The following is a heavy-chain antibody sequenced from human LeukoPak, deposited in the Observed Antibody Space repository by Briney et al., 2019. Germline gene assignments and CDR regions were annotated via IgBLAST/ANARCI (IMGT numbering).Heavy chain of an antibody. CDR2: IYYSGST. CDR1: GGSISSYY. Sequence: SETLSLTCTVSGGSISSYYWSWIRQPPGKGLEWIGYIYYSGSTNYNPSLKSRVTISVDTSKNQFSLKLSSVTAADTAVYYCARVHRSGYSKALFFDYGGQGTLVTVSS. J-gene: IGHJ4*02. V-gene: IGHV4-59*01. D-gene: IGHD3-22*01. CDR3: ARVHRSGYSKALFFDY.